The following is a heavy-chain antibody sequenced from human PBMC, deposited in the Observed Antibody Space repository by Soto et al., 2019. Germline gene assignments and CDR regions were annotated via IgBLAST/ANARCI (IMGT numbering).Heavy chain of an antibody. D-gene: IGHD3-3*01. J-gene: IGHJ4*02. Sequence: ASVKVSCKASGYTFTSYGISWVRQAPGQGLEWMGWISAYNGNTNYAQKLQGRVTITTDTSASTAYMERGSLRSEDTAVYYCAREPYYDFWSENDYWGQGTLVTVSS. CDR1: GYTFTSYG. CDR3: AREPYYDFWSENDY. V-gene: IGHV1-18*01. CDR2: ISAYNGNT.